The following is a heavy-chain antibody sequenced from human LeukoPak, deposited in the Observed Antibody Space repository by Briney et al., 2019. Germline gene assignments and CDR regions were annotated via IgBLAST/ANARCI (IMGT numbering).Heavy chain of an antibody. J-gene: IGHJ4*02. D-gene: IGHD6-13*01. V-gene: IGHV4-34*01. CDR3: ARGLLGPYSSSWFDY. CDR2: INHSGST. Sequence: PSETLSLTCAVHGGSFSGYYWSWIRQPPGKGLEWIGEINHSGSTNYNPSLKSRVTISVDTSKNQFSLKLSSVTAADTAVYYCARGLLGPYSSSWFDYWGQGTLVTVSS. CDR1: GGSFSGYY.